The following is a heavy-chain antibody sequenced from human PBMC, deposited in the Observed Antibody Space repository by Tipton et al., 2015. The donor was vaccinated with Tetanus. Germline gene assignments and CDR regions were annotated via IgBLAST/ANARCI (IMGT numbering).Heavy chain of an antibody. V-gene: IGHV5-51*01. D-gene: IGHD3-3*01. CDR1: GYSFTSYW. CDR3: ARHFGEMLYAPFRFYP. J-gene: IGHJ5*02. CDR2: IYPGDSDT. Sequence: QLVQSGAEVKKSGESLKISCKASGYSFTSYWIGWVRQMPGKGLEWMGIIYPGDSDTRYSPSFQGQVTMSVDRSTATAYLQWGSLKASDTAIYYCARHFGEMLYAPFRFYPWGQGTLVTVSS.